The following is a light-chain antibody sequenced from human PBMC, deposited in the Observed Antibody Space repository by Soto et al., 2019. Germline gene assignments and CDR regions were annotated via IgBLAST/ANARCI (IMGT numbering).Light chain of an antibody. CDR2: DAS. Sequence: EIVLTQSPATLSLSPGERATLSCRASQSVSSYLAWYQQKPGQAPRLLIYDASNRATGIPARFSGGGSGTDFTLTISSLEPEDFAVYYCQQRSNWPPMYTFDQGTKLEIK. CDR3: QQRSNWPPMYT. CDR1: QSVSSY. J-gene: IGKJ2*01. V-gene: IGKV3-11*01.